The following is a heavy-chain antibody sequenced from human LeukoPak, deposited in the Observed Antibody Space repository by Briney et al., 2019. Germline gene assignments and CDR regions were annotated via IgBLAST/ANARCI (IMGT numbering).Heavy chain of an antibody. Sequence: GASVKVSCKVSGYTLTELSMHWVRQAPGKGLEWMGGFDPEDGETIYAQKFQGRVTITADESTSTAYMELSSLRSEDTAVYYCARSSGVLRLFYGMDVWGQGTTVTVSS. CDR1: GYTLTELS. D-gene: IGHD3-3*01. V-gene: IGHV1-24*01. CDR3: ARSSGVLRLFYGMDV. CDR2: FDPEDGET. J-gene: IGHJ6*02.